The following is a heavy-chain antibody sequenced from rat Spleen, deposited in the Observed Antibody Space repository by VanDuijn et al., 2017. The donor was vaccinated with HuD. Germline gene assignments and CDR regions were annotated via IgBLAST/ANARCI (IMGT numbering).Heavy chain of an antibody. CDR3: TTDRLGADYFDY. V-gene: IGHV5-20*01. J-gene: IGHJ2*01. Sequence: EVQLVESGGGLVQPGRSLKLSCVASGFTFNNYWMSWIRQAPKKGLEWVASISYEGSSTYYGDSVKGRFTSSRDNAKSTLYLQMDSLRSEDTATYDCTTDRLGADYFDYWGQGVMVTVSS. CDR2: ISYEGSST. D-gene: IGHD5-1*01. CDR1: GFTFNNYW.